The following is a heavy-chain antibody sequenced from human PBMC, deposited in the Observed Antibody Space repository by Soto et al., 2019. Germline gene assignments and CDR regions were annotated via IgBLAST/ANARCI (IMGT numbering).Heavy chain of an antibody. CDR2: ISAYNGNT. D-gene: IGHD3-10*01. CDR3: ARDPGIEVLWFGESGNY. V-gene: IGHV1-18*01. J-gene: IGHJ4*02. CDR1: GYTFTSYG. Sequence: QVQLVQSGAEVKKPGASVKVSCKASGYTFTSYGISWVRQAPGQGLEWMGWISAYNGNTNYAQKLQGRVTMTTDTSTSTGYMELRGLRSDDTAVYYCARDPGIEVLWFGESGNYWGQGTLVTVSS.